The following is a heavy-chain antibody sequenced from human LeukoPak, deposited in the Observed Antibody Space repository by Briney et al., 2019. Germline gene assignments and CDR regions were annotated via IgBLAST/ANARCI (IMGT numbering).Heavy chain of an antibody. CDR2: ISYDGSNK. V-gene: IGHV3-30*18. Sequence: GGSLRLSCAASGFTFSSYGMHWVRQAPGKGLEWVAVISYDGSNKYYADSVKGRFTISRDDSKNTLYLQMNCLRAEDTAVYYCAKDHKSGYFDYWGQGTLVTVSS. D-gene: IGHD3-10*01. CDR3: AKDHKSGYFDY. J-gene: IGHJ4*02. CDR1: GFTFSSYG.